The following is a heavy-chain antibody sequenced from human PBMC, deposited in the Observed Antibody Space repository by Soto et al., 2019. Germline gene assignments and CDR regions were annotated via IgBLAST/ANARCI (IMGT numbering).Heavy chain of an antibody. CDR2: IYYSGST. CDR3: ARGYSSSWSRGQASFDP. Sequence: SLTCTVSGGSISSYYWSWIRQPPGKGLEWIGYIYYSGSTNYNPSLKSRVTISVDTSKNQFSLKLSSVTAADTAVYYCARGYSSSWSRGQASFDPWGQGTLVTVSS. CDR1: GGSISSYY. V-gene: IGHV4-59*01. J-gene: IGHJ5*02. D-gene: IGHD6-13*01.